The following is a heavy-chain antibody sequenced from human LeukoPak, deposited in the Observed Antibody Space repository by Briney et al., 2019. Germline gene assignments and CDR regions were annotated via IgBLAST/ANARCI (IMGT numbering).Heavy chain of an antibody. Sequence: GGSLRLSCAASGFTFSSYSMNWVRQAPGKGLEWVSSISSSSSYIYYADSVKGRFTISRDNAKNSLYLQMNSLRAEDTAVYYCARGPGMVATTWYFDYWGQGTLVTVSS. V-gene: IGHV3-21*01. CDR1: GFTFSSYS. CDR3: ARGPGMVATTWYFDY. D-gene: IGHD1-26*01. J-gene: IGHJ4*02. CDR2: ISSSSSYI.